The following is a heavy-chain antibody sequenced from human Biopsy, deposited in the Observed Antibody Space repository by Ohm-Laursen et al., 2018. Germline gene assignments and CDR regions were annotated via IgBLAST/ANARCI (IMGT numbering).Heavy chain of an antibody. D-gene: IGHD4-11*01. CDR1: GDSVTKYY. Sequence: SDTLSLTCTVSGDSVTKYYWSWIRQPPGKGLELIGHIYYSVMTNYNPSLQSRVSISVDTSRNQVSLTLSSVTAADTAVYYCARDSGFLNYGNFKYYHYYGMDVWGQGTKVTVSS. J-gene: IGHJ6*02. V-gene: IGHV4-59*02. CDR3: ARDSGFLNYGNFKYYHYYGMDV. CDR2: IYYSVMT.